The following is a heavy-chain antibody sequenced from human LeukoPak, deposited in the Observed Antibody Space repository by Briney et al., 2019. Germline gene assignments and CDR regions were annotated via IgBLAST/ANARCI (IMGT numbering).Heavy chain of an antibody. CDR1: GFTFSSYG. CDR3: AKAASYSSGWFVSDYFDY. J-gene: IGHJ4*02. CDR2: ISYDGSNK. Sequence: GGSLRLSCAASGFTFSSYGKHWVRQAPGKGLEWVAVISYDGSNKYYADSVKGRFTISRDNSKNTLYLQMNSLRAEDTAVYYCAKAASYSSGWFVSDYFDYWGQGTLVTVSS. V-gene: IGHV3-30*18. D-gene: IGHD6-19*01.